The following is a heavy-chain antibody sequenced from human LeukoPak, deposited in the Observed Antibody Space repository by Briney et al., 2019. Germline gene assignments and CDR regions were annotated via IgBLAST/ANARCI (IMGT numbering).Heavy chain of an antibody. J-gene: IGHJ5*02. CDR3: AREGAYCSSTSCHIQNWFDP. Sequence: ASVKVSCKASGYTFTSYAFRWVRQAPGQGLEWMGWISADNGNTNYAQKFQGRVTMTTDTSTSTAYMELRSLRSDDTAVYYCAREGAYCSSTSCHIQNWFDPWGQGTLVTVSS. D-gene: IGHD2-2*01. V-gene: IGHV1-18*01. CDR1: GYTFTSYA. CDR2: ISADNGNT.